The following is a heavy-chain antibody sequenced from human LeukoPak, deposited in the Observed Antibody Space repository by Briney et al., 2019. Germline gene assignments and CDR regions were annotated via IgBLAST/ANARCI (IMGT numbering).Heavy chain of an antibody. CDR2: INHSGST. V-gene: IGHV4-34*01. J-gene: IGHJ5*02. D-gene: IGHD6-19*01. Sequence: PSETLSLACAVYGGSFSGYYWSWIRQPPGKGLECIGEINHSGSTNYNPSLKSRVTISVDTSKNQFSLKLSSVTAADTAVYYCARGYWQWLVTYNWFDPWGQGTLVTVSS. CDR3: ARGYWQWLVTYNWFDP. CDR1: GGSFSGYY.